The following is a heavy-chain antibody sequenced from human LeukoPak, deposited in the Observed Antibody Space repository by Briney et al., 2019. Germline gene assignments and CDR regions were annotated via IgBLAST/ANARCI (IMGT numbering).Heavy chain of an antibody. J-gene: IGHJ4*02. CDR1: GFTFDDYA. CDR2: ISWNSGSI. V-gene: IGHV3-9*01. Sequence: GGSLRLSCAASGFTFDDYAMHWVRQAPGKGLEWVSGISWNSGSIGYADSVKGRFTISRDNAKNSLYLQMNSLRAEDTAVYYCARDTLLGGNFDYWGQGTLVTVSS. D-gene: IGHD3-16*01. CDR3: ARDTLLGGNFDY.